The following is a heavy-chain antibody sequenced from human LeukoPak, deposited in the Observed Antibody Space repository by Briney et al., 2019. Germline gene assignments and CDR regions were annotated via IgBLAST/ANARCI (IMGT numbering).Heavy chain of an antibody. CDR3: AKGDSVPYYYGMDV. V-gene: IGHV3-30*02. D-gene: IGHD3/OR15-3a*01. CDR2: IRYDGSSK. J-gene: IGHJ6*02. CDR1: GFTFSSYG. Sequence: GGSLRLSCAASGFTFSSYGMHWVRQAPGKGLEWVAFIRYDGSSKYYADSVKGRFTISRDNSKNTLYLQMNSLRAEDTAVYYCAKGDSVPYYYGMDVWGQGTTVTVSS.